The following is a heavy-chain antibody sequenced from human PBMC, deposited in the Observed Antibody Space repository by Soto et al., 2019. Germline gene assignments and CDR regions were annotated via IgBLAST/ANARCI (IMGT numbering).Heavy chain of an antibody. D-gene: IGHD3-3*01. V-gene: IGHV3-7*04. CDR2: IKQDGSAK. CDR3: VRAQSAAYHA. J-gene: IGHJ3*01. CDR1: GFTFSSFW. Sequence: EVQLVESGGGLVQPGGSLTLSCAASGFTFSSFWMTWVRQAPGKGLEWVANIKQDGSAKNYVDFVEGRFTVSSDNAKNSMYLKMNSLRVEDTAVYYCVRAQSAAYHAWGQGTMVIVSS.